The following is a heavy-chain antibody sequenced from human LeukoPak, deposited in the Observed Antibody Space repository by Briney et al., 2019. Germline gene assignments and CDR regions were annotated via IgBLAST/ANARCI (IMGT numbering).Heavy chain of an antibody. J-gene: IGHJ3*02. V-gene: IGHV3-23*01. Sequence: GGSLRLSCAASGFTFSSYAMSWVRQAPGKGLEWVSSISNSGDSTYYADSVKGRFTISRDNTENSLSLQMSSLRAEDTAIYYCARGATMTTWNAFDIWGQGTMVTVSS. CDR1: GFTFSSYA. CDR2: ISNSGDST. D-gene: IGHD4-17*01. CDR3: ARGATMTTWNAFDI.